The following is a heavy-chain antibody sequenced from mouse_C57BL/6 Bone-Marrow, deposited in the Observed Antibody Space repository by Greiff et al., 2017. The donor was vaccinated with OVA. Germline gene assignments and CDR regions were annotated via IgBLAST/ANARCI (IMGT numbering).Heavy chain of an antibody. CDR3: ARRYYSWFAY. D-gene: IGHD1-1*01. CDR2: ISSGSSTI. Sequence: EVKVVESGGGLVKPGGSLKLSCAASGFTFSDYGMHWVRQAPEKGLEWVAYISSGSSTIYYADTVKGRFTISRDNAKNTLFLQMTSLRSEDTAMYYCARRYYSWFAYWGQGTLVTVSA. J-gene: IGHJ3*01. CDR1: GFTFSDYG. V-gene: IGHV5-17*01.